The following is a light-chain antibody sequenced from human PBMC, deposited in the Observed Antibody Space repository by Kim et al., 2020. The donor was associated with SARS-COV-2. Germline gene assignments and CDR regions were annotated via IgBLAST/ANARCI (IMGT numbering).Light chain of an antibody. CDR2: RAS. CDR1: QSISNR. V-gene: IGKV1-5*03. J-gene: IGKJ4*01. Sequence: DIQMTQSPSTLSASVGDRVTITCRASQSISNRLTWYQQKPGKAPKFLIYRASNLEPGVPSRFSGSGSGTEFTLPINSLQPDGFATLYCQRYDRRSTFGGRTKMDI. CDR3: QRYDRRST.